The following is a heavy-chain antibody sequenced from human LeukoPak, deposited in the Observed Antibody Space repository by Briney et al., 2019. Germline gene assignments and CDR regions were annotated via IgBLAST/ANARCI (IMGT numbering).Heavy chain of an antibody. CDR2: ISYDGSNE. J-gene: IGHJ6*02. CDR3: ARDGTYLGYGMDV. D-gene: IGHD1-26*01. CDR1: GFTFSSNS. V-gene: IGHV3-30-3*01. Sequence: GGSLRLSCAASGFTFSSNSMHWVRQAPGKGLEWVAFISYDGSNEYYADSVKGRFTISRDNSKNTLYLQMNSLRPEDTAVYYCARDGTYLGYGMDVWGQGTTVTVSS.